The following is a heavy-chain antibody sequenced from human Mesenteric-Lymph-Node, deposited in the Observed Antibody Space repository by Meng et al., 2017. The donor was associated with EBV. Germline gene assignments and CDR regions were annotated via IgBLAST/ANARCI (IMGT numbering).Heavy chain of an antibody. CDR1: GGSISSSSYY. CDR2: IYYSGST. V-gene: IGHV4-39*06. Sequence: RLQLQASGPGLVTPSETLSLTCTVSGGSISSSSYYWGWIRQPPGKGLEWIGSIYYSGSTYYNPSLKSRVTISVDTSKNQFSLKLSSVTAADTAVYYCARVRERGYDSSGSYWGQGTLVTVSS. J-gene: IGHJ4*02. D-gene: IGHD3-22*01. CDR3: ARVRERGYDSSGSY.